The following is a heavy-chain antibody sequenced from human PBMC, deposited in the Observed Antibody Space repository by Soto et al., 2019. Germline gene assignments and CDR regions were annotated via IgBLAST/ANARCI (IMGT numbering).Heavy chain of an antibody. CDR1: GYTFTSYG. V-gene: IGHV1-18*01. Sequence: AASVKVSCKASGYTFTSYGISWVRQAPGQGLEWMGWISAYNGNTNYAQKLQGRVTMTTDTSTSTAYMELRSLRSDDTAVYYCAQFYFKDDSSYYYYGMDVWGQGTTVTVSS. D-gene: IGHD6-13*01. CDR3: AQFYFKDDSSYYYYGMDV. CDR2: ISAYNGNT. J-gene: IGHJ6*02.